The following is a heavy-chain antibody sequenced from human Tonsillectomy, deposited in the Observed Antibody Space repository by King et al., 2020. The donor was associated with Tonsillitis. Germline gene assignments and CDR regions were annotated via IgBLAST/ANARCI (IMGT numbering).Heavy chain of an antibody. J-gene: IGHJ6*02. Sequence: VQLAESGGGVVQPGRSLRLSCAASGFTFSNYGMHWVRQAPGKGLEWVAVISYDGSNKYYADSVKGRFNISRDNSKNTLYLQMNSLRAEDTAVYYCARPEVTPPNYYYYGMDVWGQGTTVTVSS. V-gene: IGHV3-33*05. CDR3: ARPEVTPPNYYYYGMDV. CDR1: GFTFSNYG. CDR2: ISYDGSNK. D-gene: IGHD4-23*01.